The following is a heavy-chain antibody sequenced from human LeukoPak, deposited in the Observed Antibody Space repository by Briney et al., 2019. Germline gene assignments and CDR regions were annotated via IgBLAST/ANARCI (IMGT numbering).Heavy chain of an antibody. CDR2: FNPNSGGT. Sequence: ASVKVSCKASGYTFTGYYMHWVRQAPGQGLEWMGRFNPNSGGTNYAQKFQGRVTMTRDTSISTAYMELSRLRSDDTAVYYCARDHDSSGYYLSDFDYWGQGTLVTVSS. J-gene: IGHJ4*02. D-gene: IGHD3-22*01. CDR1: GYTFTGYY. V-gene: IGHV1-2*06. CDR3: ARDHDSSGYYLSDFDY.